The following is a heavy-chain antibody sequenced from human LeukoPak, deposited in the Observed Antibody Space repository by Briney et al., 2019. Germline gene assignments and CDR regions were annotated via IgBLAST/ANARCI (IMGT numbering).Heavy chain of an antibody. J-gene: IGHJ5*02. Sequence: SETLSLTCTVSGGSISRDYWRWLGQPRGTGLEWIGYIHYTGGTNYNPSLKSRFSISVDTSKNQLSLKLTSVTAADTAVYYCARGGYNFDPWGQGFLVTVSS. CDR1: GGSISRDY. CDR2: IHYTGGT. D-gene: IGHD5-24*01. CDR3: ARGGYNFDP. V-gene: IGHV4-59*01.